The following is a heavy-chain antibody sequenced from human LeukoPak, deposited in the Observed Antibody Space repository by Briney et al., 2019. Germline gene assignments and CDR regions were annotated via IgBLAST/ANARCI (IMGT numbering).Heavy chain of an antibody. J-gene: IGHJ6*03. D-gene: IGHD6-13*01. CDR3: ARTGGYSSSRLYYYHYMDV. Sequence: SETLSLTCTVSGGSISSYYWSWIRQPPGKGLEWIGYIYYSGSTNYNPSLKSRVTISVDTSKNQFSLKLSSVTAADTAVYYCARTGGYSSSRLYYYHYMDVWGKGTTVTVSS. CDR1: GGSISSYY. CDR2: IYYSGST. V-gene: IGHV4-59*01.